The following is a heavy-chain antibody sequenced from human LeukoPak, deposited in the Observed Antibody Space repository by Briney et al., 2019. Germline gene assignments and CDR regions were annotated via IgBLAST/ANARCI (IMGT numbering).Heavy chain of an antibody. Sequence: GGSLRLSCAASGFTFSSYAMSWVRQAPGKGLEWVSATSGSGGSTYYADSVKGRFTISRDNSKNTLYLQMNSLRDEDTAVYYCARVYTVTNSPSGYWGQGTLVTVSS. CDR2: TSGSGGST. D-gene: IGHD4-17*01. CDR1: GFTFSSYA. J-gene: IGHJ4*02. V-gene: IGHV3-23*01. CDR3: ARVYTVTNSPSGY.